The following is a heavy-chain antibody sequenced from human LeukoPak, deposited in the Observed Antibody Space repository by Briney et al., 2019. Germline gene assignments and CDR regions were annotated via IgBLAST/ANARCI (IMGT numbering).Heavy chain of an antibody. J-gene: IGHJ4*02. CDR1: GFTFSSYG. CDR3: AKDQRIAVAGYFDY. Sequence: GGSLRLSCAASGFTFSSYGMSWVRQAPGKGLEWVSAISGSGGSTYYADSVKGRFTISRDNSKNTLYLQMNSLRAEDTAVYYCAKDQRIAVAGYFDYWGQGTLVTVSS. CDR2: ISGSGGST. D-gene: IGHD6-19*01. V-gene: IGHV3-23*01.